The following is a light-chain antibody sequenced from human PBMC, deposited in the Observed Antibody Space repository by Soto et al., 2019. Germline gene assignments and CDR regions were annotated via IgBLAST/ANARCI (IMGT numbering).Light chain of an antibody. Sequence: DIQMTQSPSTLSASVGDRVTITCRASQTINDWLAWYQQKPGKAPKLLIYKTSSLESGVPSRFSGSGSGTEFTLTISGLEPEDFATYHCQHWNNYLRTFGQGTKVEIK. CDR1: QTINDW. CDR3: QHWNNYLRT. CDR2: KTS. J-gene: IGKJ1*01. V-gene: IGKV1-5*03.